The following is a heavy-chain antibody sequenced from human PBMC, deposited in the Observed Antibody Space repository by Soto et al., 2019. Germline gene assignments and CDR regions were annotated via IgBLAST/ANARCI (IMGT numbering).Heavy chain of an antibody. Sequence: GGSLRLSCAASGFTFDDYTMHWVRQAPGKDLEWVSLISWDGGSTYYADSVKGRFTISRDNSKNSLYLQMNSLRTEDTALYYCAKDILSGLGYYYGMDVWGQGTTVTVSS. CDR2: ISWDGGST. CDR3: AKDILSGLGYYYGMDV. V-gene: IGHV3-43*01. D-gene: IGHD5-12*01. J-gene: IGHJ6*02. CDR1: GFTFDDYT.